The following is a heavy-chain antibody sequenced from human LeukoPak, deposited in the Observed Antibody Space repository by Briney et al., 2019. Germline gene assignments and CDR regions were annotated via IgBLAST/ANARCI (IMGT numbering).Heavy chain of an antibody. Sequence: ASVKVSCKASGYTFTSYDINWVRQAPGQGLEWMGWISAYNGNTNYAQRLQGRVTMTTDTSTSTAYMELRSLRSDDTAVYYCARYRLGDYDLAYWGQGTLVTVSS. CDR2: ISAYNGNT. CDR1: GYTFTSYD. V-gene: IGHV1-18*01. CDR3: ARYRLGDYDLAY. D-gene: IGHD4-17*01. J-gene: IGHJ4*02.